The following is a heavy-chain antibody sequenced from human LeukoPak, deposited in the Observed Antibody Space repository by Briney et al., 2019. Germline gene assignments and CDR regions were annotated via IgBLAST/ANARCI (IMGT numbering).Heavy chain of an antibody. Sequence: GASVKVSCKASGYTFTSYYMHWVRQAPGQGLEWMGIINPSGGSTSYAQEFQGRVTMTRDTSTSTVYMELSSLRSEDTAVYYCAREDSSGYSEKGLDYWGQGTLVTVSS. CDR1: GYTFTSYY. CDR2: INPSGGST. J-gene: IGHJ4*02. V-gene: IGHV1-46*01. D-gene: IGHD3-22*01. CDR3: AREDSSGYSEKGLDY.